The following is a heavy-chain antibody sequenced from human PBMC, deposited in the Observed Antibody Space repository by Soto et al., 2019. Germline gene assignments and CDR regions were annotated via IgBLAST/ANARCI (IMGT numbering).Heavy chain of an antibody. J-gene: IGHJ4*02. D-gene: IGHD3-16*01. CDR3: AKVRIRWGYVWGSYSPIFDY. CDR2: ISGSGGST. Sequence: GGSLSLSCAASGFTFSSYAMSWARQAPEKGLEWVSAISGSGGSTYYADSVKGRLTISRDNSKNTLYLQMNSLRAEDTAVYYGAKVRIRWGYVWGSYSPIFDYWGQGTLVTVS. V-gene: IGHV3-23*01. CDR1: GFTFSSYA.